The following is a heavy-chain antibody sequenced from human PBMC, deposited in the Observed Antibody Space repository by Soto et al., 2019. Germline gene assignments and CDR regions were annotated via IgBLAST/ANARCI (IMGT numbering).Heavy chain of an antibody. CDR3: VLAGYCISTSCYGGYYYGMDV. V-gene: IGHV4-39*01. Sequence: QLQLQESGPGLVKPSETLSLTCTVSGGSISSSSYYWGWIRQPPGKGLEWIGSIYYSGSTYYNPSLKSRVTISVDTSKNQFSLKLSSVTAADTAVYYCVLAGYCISTSCYGGYYYGMDVWGQGTTVTVSS. D-gene: IGHD2-2*01. CDR2: IYYSGST. J-gene: IGHJ6*02. CDR1: GGSISSSSYY.